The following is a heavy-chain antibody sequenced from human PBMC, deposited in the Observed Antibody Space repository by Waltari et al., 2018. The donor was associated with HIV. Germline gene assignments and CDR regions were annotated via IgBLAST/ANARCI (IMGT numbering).Heavy chain of an antibody. V-gene: IGHV1-69*01. CDR3: ARGYCSSTSCRITTVTEYYFDY. Sequence: QAPGQGLEWLGGIIPIFGTANYAQKFQGRVTITADESTSTAYMELSSLRSEDTAVYYCARGYCSSTSCRITTVTEYYFDYWGQGTLVTVSS. CDR2: IIPIFGTA. J-gene: IGHJ4*02. D-gene: IGHD2-2*01.